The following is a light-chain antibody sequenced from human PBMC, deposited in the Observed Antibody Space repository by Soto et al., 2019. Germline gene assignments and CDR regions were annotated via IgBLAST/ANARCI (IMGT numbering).Light chain of an antibody. V-gene: IGKV3-15*01. Sequence: ERVMTQSPATLSVSPGERATLSCRASQSVSSNLAWYQQKPGQAPRLLIYGASTRATGIPARFSGSGSGTEFTLTISSLQSEDFAVYYCQQYNNWPRGFTFGPGTKWIS. CDR2: GAS. J-gene: IGKJ3*01. CDR3: QQYNNWPRGFT. CDR1: QSVSSN.